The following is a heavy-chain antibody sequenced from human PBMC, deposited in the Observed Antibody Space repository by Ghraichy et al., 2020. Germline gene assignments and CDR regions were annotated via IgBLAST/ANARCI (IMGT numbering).Heavy chain of an antibody. J-gene: IGHJ4*02. V-gene: IGHV4-39*01. Sequence: SETLSLTCTVSGGSISSSSYYWGWIRQPPGKGLEWIGSIYYSGSTYYNPSLKSRVTISVDTSKNQFSLKLSSVTAADTAVYYCARHGMLAAAGNYYFDYWGQGTLVTVSS. CDR3: ARHGMLAAAGNYYFDY. CDR1: GGSISSSSYY. D-gene: IGHD6-13*01. CDR2: IYYSGST.